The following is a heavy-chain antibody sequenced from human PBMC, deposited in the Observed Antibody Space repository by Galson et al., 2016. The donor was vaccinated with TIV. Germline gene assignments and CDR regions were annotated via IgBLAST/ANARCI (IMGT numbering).Heavy chain of an antibody. CDR1: GYTFTSYG. CDR3: AREYYYDAMDV. V-gene: IGHV1-18*01. CDR2: ISAYIGNT. Sequence: SVKVSCKASGYTFTSYGSNWVRQVPGQGIEWVGWISAYIGNTNYAQMPQGRVTMTTDTSTSTANMELRSLRCDDTAVYYCAREYYYDAMDVWGQGTTVTVSS. J-gene: IGHJ6*02.